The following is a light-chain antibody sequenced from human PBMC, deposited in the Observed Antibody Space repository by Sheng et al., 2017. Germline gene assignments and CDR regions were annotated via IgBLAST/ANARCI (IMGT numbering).Light chain of an antibody. Sequence: DIQMTQSPSSLSASVGDRVNISCRASQGISNYLGWLQQKPGKAPKSLIYGASTLHSGVPSRFSGSGYGADYTLTISSLQPEDFATYYCQQSYSTLYTFGQGTKLEIK. CDR3: QQSYSTLYT. J-gene: IGKJ2*01. CDR2: GAS. CDR1: QGISNY. V-gene: IGKV1-16*01.